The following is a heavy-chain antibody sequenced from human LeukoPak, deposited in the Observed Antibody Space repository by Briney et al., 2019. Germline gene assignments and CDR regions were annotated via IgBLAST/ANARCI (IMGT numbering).Heavy chain of an antibody. CDR3: AREFVGGYYLDY. V-gene: IGHV3-66*02. CDR2: IYSGGST. J-gene: IGHJ4*02. CDR1: GFTVSSNY. D-gene: IGHD3-22*01. Sequence: SGGSLRLSCAASGFTVSSNYMSWVRQAPGKGLEWVSVIYSGGSTYYADSVKGRFTISRDNSKNTLYLQMNSLRAEDTAVYYWAREFVGGYYLDYWGQGTLVTVSS.